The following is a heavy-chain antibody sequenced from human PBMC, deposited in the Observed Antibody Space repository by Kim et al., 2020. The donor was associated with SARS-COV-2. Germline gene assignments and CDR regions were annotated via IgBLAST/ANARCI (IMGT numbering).Heavy chain of an antibody. Sequence: GGSLRLSCAASGFTFSSYSMNWVRQAPGKGLEWVSSISSSSSYIYYADSVKGRFTISRDNAKNSLYLQMNSLRAEDTAVYYCARNVWLGSHNWFDPWGQGTLVTVSS. CDR1: GFTFSSYS. V-gene: IGHV3-21*01. CDR3: ARNVWLGSHNWFDP. D-gene: IGHD1-26*01. CDR2: ISSSSSYI. J-gene: IGHJ5*02.